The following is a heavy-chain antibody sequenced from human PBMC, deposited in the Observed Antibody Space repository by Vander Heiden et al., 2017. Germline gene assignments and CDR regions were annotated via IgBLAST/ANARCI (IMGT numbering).Heavy chain of an antibody. V-gene: IGHV3-48*03. CDR3: ARYPFYSGYDW. J-gene: IGHJ4*02. CDR2: ISSSGDTI. CDR1: EFPFSHFE. D-gene: IGHD5-12*01. Sequence: EVQLVESGGGLIQPGGSLRLSCAASEFPFSHFEMNWVRQAPGKGLEWVSYISSSGDTIYYADSAKGRFTISRDNAKSSLYLQMDSLRAEDTAVYYCARYPFYSGYDWWGQGTLVTVSS.